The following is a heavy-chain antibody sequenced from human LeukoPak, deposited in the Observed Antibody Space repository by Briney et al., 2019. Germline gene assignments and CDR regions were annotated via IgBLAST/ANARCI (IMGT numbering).Heavy chain of an antibody. J-gene: IGHJ4*02. CDR1: GFTFSSYS. Sequence: GGSLRLSCAASGFTFSSYSMNWVRQAPGKGLEWVSSISSSSSYIYYADSVKGRFTISRDNAKNSLYLQMNSLRAEDTAVYYCARAYYDILTGYHYWGQGTLVTVSS. D-gene: IGHD3-9*01. V-gene: IGHV3-21*01. CDR2: ISSSSSYI. CDR3: ARAYYDILTGYHY.